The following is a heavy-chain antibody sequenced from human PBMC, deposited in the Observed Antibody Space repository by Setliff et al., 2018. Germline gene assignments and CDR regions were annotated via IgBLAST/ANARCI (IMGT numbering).Heavy chain of an antibody. J-gene: IGHJ6*03. Sequence: SETLSLTCTVSGGSISSHYWSWIRQPPGKGLEWIGHIYTSGSTNYNPSLKSRVTISVDTSKNQFSLKLSSVTAADTAVYYCARAISGWYSAHYYYMDVWGKGTAVTVSS. CDR1: GGSISSHY. D-gene: IGHD6-19*01. V-gene: IGHV4-4*08. CDR2: IYTSGST. CDR3: ARAISGWYSAHYYYMDV.